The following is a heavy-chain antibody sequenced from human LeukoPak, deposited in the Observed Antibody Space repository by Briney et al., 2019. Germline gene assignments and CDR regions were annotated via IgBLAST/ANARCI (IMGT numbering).Heavy chain of an antibody. CDR3: ARHGNYYGSGSYY. CDR1: GGSISSYY. CDR2: IYYSGST. J-gene: IGHJ4*02. Sequence: SETLSLTCTVSGGSISSYYWSWIRQPPGKGLEWIGYIYYSGSTNYNPSLKSRVTISVDTSKNQFSLKLSSVTAADTAVYYCARHGNYYGSGSYYWGQGTLVTVSP. V-gene: IGHV4-59*08. D-gene: IGHD3-10*01.